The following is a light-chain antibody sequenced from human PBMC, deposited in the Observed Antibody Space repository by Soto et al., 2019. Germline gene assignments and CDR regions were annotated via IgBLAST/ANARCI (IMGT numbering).Light chain of an antibody. J-gene: IGKJ2*01. Sequence: EIVMTQSPATLSVSPGERATLSCRASRTVGSKLAWYQQKPGQAPRLLISDASTRATGIPARFSGSGSGTEFPLTISSLQSEDFAVYYCQQYSSWKTFGQGTKLEIK. CDR3: QQYSSWKT. CDR1: RTVGSK. V-gene: IGKV3-15*01. CDR2: DAS.